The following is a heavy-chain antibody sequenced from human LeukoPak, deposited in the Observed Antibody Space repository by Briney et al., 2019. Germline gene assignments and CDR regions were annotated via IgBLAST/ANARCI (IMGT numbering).Heavy chain of an antibody. CDR3: ARGPYYYDSSGYYGSYWFDP. Sequence: ASVKVSCKASGYTFTSYDINWVRQATGQGLEWMGWMNPNSGNTGYAQKFQGRVTMTRDTSISTAYMELSRLRSDDTAVYYCARGPYYYDSSGYYGSYWFDPWGQGTLVTVSS. CDR2: MNPNSGNT. V-gene: IGHV1-8*01. CDR1: GYTFTSYD. D-gene: IGHD3-22*01. J-gene: IGHJ5*02.